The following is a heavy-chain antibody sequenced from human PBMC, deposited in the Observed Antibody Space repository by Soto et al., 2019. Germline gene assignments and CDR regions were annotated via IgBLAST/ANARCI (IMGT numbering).Heavy chain of an antibody. CDR1: GFTFSRYG. J-gene: IGHJ4*02. D-gene: IGHD3-22*01. V-gene: IGHV3-30*18. CDR2: ISYDGSNK. Sequence: GGSLRLSCAASGFTFSRYGMHWVRQAPGKGLEWVAVISYDGSNKYYADSVKGRFTISRDNSKNTLYLQMNSLRAEDTAVYYCAKTGYYDSTGYYLDYWGQGTLVTVSS. CDR3: AKTGYYDSTGYYLDY.